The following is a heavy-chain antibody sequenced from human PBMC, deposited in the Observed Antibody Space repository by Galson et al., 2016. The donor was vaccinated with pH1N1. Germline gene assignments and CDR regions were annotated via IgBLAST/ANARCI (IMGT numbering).Heavy chain of an antibody. D-gene: IGHD3-22*01. CDR1: GGSISSSDYF. CDR2: IYYSGSA. CDR3: ARLQGDYDTSAYPDY. V-gene: IGHV4-39*07. Sequence: ETLSLTCTVSGGSISSSDYFWGWIRQPPGKGLEWIAHIYYSGSAYYNPSLKSRVTLSLDMSKSQLSLTLSSVTAADTAFYYCARLQGDYDTSAYPDYWGQGTLVTVSS. J-gene: IGHJ4*02.